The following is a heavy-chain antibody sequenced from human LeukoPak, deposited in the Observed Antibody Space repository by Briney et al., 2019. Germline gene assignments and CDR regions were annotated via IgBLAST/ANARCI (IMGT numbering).Heavy chain of an antibody. J-gene: IGHJ6*03. D-gene: IGHD6-13*01. CDR1: GGSISSYY. CDR2: IYYSGST. V-gene: IGHV4-59*01. Sequence: PSETLSLTCTVSGGSISSYYWSWIRQPPGKGLEWIGYIYYSGSTNYNPSLKSRVTIPVDTSKNQFSLKLSSVTAADTAVYYCARDVPSSSSGTLDYYYYYMDVWGKGTTVTVSS. CDR3: ARDVPSSSSGTLDYYYYYMDV.